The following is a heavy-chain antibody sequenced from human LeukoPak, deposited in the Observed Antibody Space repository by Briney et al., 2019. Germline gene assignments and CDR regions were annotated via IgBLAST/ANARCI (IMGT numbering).Heavy chain of an antibody. CDR3: ARVITMVRGGIRYNWFDP. CDR1: GGSISSYY. CDR2: IYYGGST. J-gene: IGHJ5*02. V-gene: IGHV4-59*01. D-gene: IGHD3-10*01. Sequence: SETLSLTCTVSGGSISSYYWSWIRQPPGKGLEWIGYIYYGGSTNYNPSLKSRVTISVDTSKNQFSLKLSSVTAADTAVYYCARVITMVRGGIRYNWFDPWGQGTLVTVSS.